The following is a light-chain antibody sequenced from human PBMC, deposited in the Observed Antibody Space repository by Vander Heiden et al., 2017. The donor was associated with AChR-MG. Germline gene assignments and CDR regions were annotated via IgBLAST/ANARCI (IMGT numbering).Light chain of an antibody. V-gene: IGLV2-8*01. CDR3: SSYAGNYIFVL. J-gene: IGLJ2*01. CDR2: EVN. Sequence: QSALTQPPSASGSLGQSVTLSCTGTSSDIGAYKYVSWYQQYPGKAPRLLIYEVNQRPSGVPDRFSGSKSGNTASLTGSGLQAEDEADYYCSSYAGNYIFVLFGGGTRLTVL. CDR1: SSDIGAYKY.